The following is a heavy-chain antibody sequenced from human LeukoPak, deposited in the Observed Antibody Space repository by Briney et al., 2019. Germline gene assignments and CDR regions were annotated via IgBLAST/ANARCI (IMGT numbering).Heavy chain of an antibody. J-gene: IGHJ5*02. CDR1: GDSIRTNNYF. CDR2: ISYNGIT. CDR3: ARRPGHTWDMGNWFDP. V-gene: IGHV4-39*01. Sequence: SETLSLTCSVSGDSIRTNNYFWGCIRQPPGMGLEWIGSISYNGITYYNPSLKSRASVSVDTSKNQFSLNLNSVTAADTAIYYCARRPGHTWDMGNWFDPWGQGTLVTVSS. D-gene: IGHD1-26*01.